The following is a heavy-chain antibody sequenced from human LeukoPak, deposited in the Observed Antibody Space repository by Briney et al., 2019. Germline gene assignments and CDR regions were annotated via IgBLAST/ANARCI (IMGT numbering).Heavy chain of an antibody. CDR2: IYSGGST. CDR1: GFTVSSNY. CDR3: ASRRYYGSGSYSSFDY. J-gene: IGHJ4*02. V-gene: IGHV3-53*01. D-gene: IGHD3-10*01. Sequence: PGGSLRLSCAASGFTVSSNYMSWVRQAPGKGLEWVSVIYSGGSTYYADSVKGRFTISRDNSKNTLYLQMNSLRAEDTAVYYCASRRYYGSGSYSSFDYWGQGTLVTVSS.